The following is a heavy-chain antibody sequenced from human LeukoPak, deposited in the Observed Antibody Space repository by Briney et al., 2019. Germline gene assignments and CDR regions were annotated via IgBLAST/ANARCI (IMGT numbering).Heavy chain of an antibody. D-gene: IGHD2/OR15-2a*01. V-gene: IGHV4-31*03. Sequence: PSQTLSLTCTVSGGSISSANYYWSWIRQHPGKGLEWIAYIYYTGSTYYNPSLKSRVTISIDTSKDQFSLRLNSVTAADTAVYYCARLGLDRTSHYFRWFDPWGQGTLVTVSS. J-gene: IGHJ5*02. CDR3: ARLGLDRTSHYFRWFDP. CDR1: GGSISSANYY. CDR2: IYYTGST.